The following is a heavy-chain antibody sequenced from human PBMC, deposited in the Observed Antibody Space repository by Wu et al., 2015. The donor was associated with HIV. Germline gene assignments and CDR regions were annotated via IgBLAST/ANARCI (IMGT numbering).Heavy chain of an antibody. Sequence: QVQLLQSGAEVKKPGASVRVSCQASGYTFKSYAVTWMRQAPGQGLEWMGWIVPYSGKIQYAQNFEGRVTMTTDTSTSTAYLELRSLRSDDTAVYYCARNLAISFWSEFYFDYWGQGTLVTVSP. D-gene: IGHD3-16*02. CDR1: GYTFKSYA. V-gene: IGHV1-18*01. CDR2: IVPYSGKI. J-gene: IGHJ4*02. CDR3: ARNLAISFWSEFYFDY.